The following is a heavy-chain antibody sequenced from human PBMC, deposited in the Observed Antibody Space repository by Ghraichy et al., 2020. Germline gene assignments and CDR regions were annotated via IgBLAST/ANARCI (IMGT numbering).Heavy chain of an antibody. J-gene: IGHJ5*02. D-gene: IGHD1-14*01. CDR3: ARGPNVNPPAGWFYP. V-gene: IGHV4-39*01. Sequence: EWIGTIYYSGSTFYTPSLKSRVTISLDTSKNQFSLRLGSVTAADTAVYFCARGPNVNPPAGWFYPSGQGTLVTVSS. CDR2: IYYSGST.